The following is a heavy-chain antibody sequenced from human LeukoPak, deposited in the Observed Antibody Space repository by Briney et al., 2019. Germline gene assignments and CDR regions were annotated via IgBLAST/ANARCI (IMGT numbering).Heavy chain of an antibody. CDR1: GGSISSYY. CDR2: IYYSGST. Sequence: SETLSLTCTVSGGSISSYYWSWIRQPPGKGPEWIGYIYYSGSTNYNPSLRRRVAISVDTSKNQFSLKLSSVTAADTAVYYCARLVVLAAAGTAYFDYWGQGTLVTVSS. V-gene: IGHV4-59*08. D-gene: IGHD6-13*01. J-gene: IGHJ4*02. CDR3: ARLVVLAAAGTAYFDY.